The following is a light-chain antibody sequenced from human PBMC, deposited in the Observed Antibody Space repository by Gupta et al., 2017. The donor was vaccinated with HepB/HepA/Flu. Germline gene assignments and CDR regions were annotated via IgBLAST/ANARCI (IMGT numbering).Light chain of an antibody. CDR2: ETS. CDR3: QQDKSLPIT. V-gene: IGKV1D-12*01. Sequence: IQITQSPSSVSASVGDRVTITCRASQDISRYLAWYQQIPGKAPKLLIYETSSLNSGVPSRFSGSRSGTDFILTIYSLQPEDFATYYCQQDKSLPITFGQGTRLEIK. J-gene: IGKJ5*01. CDR1: QDISRY.